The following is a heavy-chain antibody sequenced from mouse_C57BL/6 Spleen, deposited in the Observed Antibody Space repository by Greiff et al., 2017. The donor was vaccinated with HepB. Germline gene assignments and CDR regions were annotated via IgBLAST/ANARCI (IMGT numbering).Heavy chain of an antibody. D-gene: IGHD2-1*01. CDR3: ARHYGNSYYFDY. CDR1: GYAFSSSW. CDR2: IYPGDGDT. V-gene: IGHV1-82*01. Sequence: VKLQESGPELVKPGASVKISCKASGYAFSSSWMNWVKQRPGKGLEWIGRIYPGDGDTNYNGKFKGKATLTADKSSSTAYMQLSSLTSEDSAVYFCARHYGNSYYFDYWGQGTSLTVSS. J-gene: IGHJ2*02.